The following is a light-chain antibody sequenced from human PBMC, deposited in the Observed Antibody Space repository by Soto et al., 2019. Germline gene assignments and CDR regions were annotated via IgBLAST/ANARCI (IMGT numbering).Light chain of an antibody. V-gene: IGKV1-5*03. CDR3: QQYNNYPWT. J-gene: IGKJ1*01. CDR2: KAS. Sequence: DIQMTQSPSTLSASVGDRVTITCRASQSISSGLAWYQQKPGKAPKLLIYKASSLESGVPSRFSGSGSGTEFTLTISSLQPDDFATYYCQQYNNYPWTFGQGPKVEIK. CDR1: QSISSG.